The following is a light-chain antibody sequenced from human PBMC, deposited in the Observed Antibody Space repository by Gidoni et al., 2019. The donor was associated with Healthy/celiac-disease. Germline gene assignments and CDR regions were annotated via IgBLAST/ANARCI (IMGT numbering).Light chain of an antibody. CDR3: QQSYSTPYT. CDR1: QSISSY. CDR2: AAS. Sequence: DIQMTQSPSSLSASVGDRVTITCRASQSISSYLNWYQQKPGKAPTLLIYAASSLQSGVPSRFRGSGSGTAFTLTISSLQPEDFATYYCQQSYSTPYTFGQGTKLEIK. V-gene: IGKV1-39*01. J-gene: IGKJ2*01.